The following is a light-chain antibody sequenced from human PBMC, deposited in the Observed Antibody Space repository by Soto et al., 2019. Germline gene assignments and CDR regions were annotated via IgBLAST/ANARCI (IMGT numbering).Light chain of an antibody. V-gene: IGLV2-14*01. CDR3: SSFTTSSTFV. Sequence: SALAQPASVSGSPRQSITISCTGTGSDVGRYNYVSWFQQHPGKAPKLLIYDVSNWPSGVSDRFSGSKSGNTASLTISGLQAEDEADYYCSSFTTSSTFVFGTGTRSPS. CDR2: DVS. CDR1: GSDVGRYNY. J-gene: IGLJ1*01.